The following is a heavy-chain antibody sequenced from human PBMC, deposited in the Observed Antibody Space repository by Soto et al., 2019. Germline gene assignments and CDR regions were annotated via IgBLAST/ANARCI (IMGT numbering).Heavy chain of an antibody. D-gene: IGHD2-15*01. CDR1: GFIVSDTY. V-gene: IGHV3-66*01. J-gene: IGHJ3*02. CDR3: AREPRYCRGGSCSITGDAYDI. CDR2: ISNRGDT. Sequence: EVQLVESGGGLVQPGGSLRLSCTASGFIVSDTYVNWVRQAPGKGLEWVSVISNRGDTHYADSVRGRFSLSRDISDNTLHLRMNYVRVEDTAVYYCAREPRYCRGGSCSITGDAYDIWGQGTLVTVSS.